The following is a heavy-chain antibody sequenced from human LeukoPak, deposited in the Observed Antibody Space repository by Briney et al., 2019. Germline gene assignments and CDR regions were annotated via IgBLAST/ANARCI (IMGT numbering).Heavy chain of an antibody. D-gene: IGHD6-19*01. J-gene: IGHJ4*02. CDR1: GFTFTNCA. CDR2: ISGSGGST. Sequence: GGFLRLSCAASGFTFTNCAMAWVRQAPGKGLEWVSGISGSGGSTYYADSVKGRFTISRDNSKNTLYLQMNSLRAEDTAVYYCAKDSSGWYGGGFDYWGQGTLVTVSS. V-gene: IGHV3-23*01. CDR3: AKDSSGWYGGGFDY.